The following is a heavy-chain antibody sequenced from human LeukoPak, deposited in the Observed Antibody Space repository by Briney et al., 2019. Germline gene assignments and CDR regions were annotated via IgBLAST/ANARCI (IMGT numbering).Heavy chain of an antibody. D-gene: IGHD6-19*01. J-gene: IGHJ4*02. CDR1: GGTFSSYA. V-gene: IGHV1-69*06. Sequence: SVKVSCKASGGTFSSYAISWARQAPGQGLEWMGGIIPIFGTANYAQKFQGRVTITADKSTSTAYMELSSLRSEDTAVYYCARDSSSGWYEGFDYWGQGTLVTVSS. CDR2: IIPIFGTA. CDR3: ARDSSSGWYEGFDY.